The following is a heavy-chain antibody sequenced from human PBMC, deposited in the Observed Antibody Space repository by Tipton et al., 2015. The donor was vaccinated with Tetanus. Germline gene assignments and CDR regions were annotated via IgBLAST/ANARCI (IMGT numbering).Heavy chain of an antibody. CDR2: IYSDGST. D-gene: IGHD7-27*01. Sequence: SLRLSCAASGFTVSSYQMTWVRQAPGKGLEWVSVIYSDGSTYHADSVKGRFTISRDNLKNTLSLQMNSLRAEDTAVYYCARGLGVDYWGQGTLVTVSS. CDR1: GFTVSSYQ. CDR3: ARGLGVDY. J-gene: IGHJ4*02. V-gene: IGHV3-53*01.